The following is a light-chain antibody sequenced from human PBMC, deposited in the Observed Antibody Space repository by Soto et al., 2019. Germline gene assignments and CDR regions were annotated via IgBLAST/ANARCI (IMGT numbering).Light chain of an antibody. CDR2: DAS. CDR1: QSVSSS. CDR3: QQRSNWPPGLT. V-gene: IGKV3-11*01. Sequence: EIVLTQSPATLSLSPGERATLSCRASQSVSSSLAWYQQKPGQAPRLLIYDASNRATGIPARFSGSGSGTDFTLTISRLEPEDCAVYYCQQRSNWPPGLTFGGGTKVEIK. J-gene: IGKJ4*01.